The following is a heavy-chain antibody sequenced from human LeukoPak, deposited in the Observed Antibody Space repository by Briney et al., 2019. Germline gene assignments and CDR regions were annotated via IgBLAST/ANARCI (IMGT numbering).Heavy chain of an antibody. CDR1: GFTFSGYG. J-gene: IGHJ4*02. CDR2: IGYDGTNT. Sequence: PGGSLRLSCAASGFTFSGYGMHWVRQAPGNGLEWVAYIGYDGTNTYYADSVKGRFTISGDNSKNTLYLQMTSLRTADTALYYWASDLIGKYDIGYWGQGTLVTVSS. V-gene: IGHV3-30*02. D-gene: IGHD3-22*01. CDR3: ASDLIGKYDIGY.